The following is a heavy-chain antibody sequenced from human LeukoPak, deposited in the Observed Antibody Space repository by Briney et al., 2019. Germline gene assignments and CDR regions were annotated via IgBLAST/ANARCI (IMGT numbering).Heavy chain of an antibody. CDR3: ARALVAAGTGGHY. D-gene: IGHD6-13*01. CDR2: ISSSSSYI. CDR1: GFTFSSYS. Sequence: PGGSLRLSCAASGFTFSSYSMNWVRQAPGKGLEWVSSISSSSSYIYYADSVKGRFTISRDNAKNSLYLQMNSLRAGDTAVYYCARALVAAGTGGHYWGQGTLVTVSS. V-gene: IGHV3-21*01. J-gene: IGHJ4*02.